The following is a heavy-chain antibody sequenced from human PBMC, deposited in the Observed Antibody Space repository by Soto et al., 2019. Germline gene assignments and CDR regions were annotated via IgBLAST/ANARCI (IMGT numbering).Heavy chain of an antibody. D-gene: IGHD2-21*01. Sequence: QVQVEQSGAEVKKPGSSLKVSCKTSGGPFSSQAFNWVRQARGHGLEWMGGIIPLLGSTTYAQKFQDRVTFTADESTSTVYMELRSLRSEDTATYFCAMSDGPYFYYGIDVGGRGTTVTVSS. V-gene: IGHV1-69*01. CDR3: AMSDGPYFYYGIDV. J-gene: IGHJ6*02. CDR1: GGPFSSQA. CDR2: IIPLLGST.